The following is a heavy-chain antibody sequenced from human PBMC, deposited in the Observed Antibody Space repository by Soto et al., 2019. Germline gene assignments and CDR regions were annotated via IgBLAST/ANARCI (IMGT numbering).Heavy chain of an antibody. Sequence: GGSVRLSCAASGFTFSSYWMSWVRQAPGKGLEWVANIKQDGSEKYYVDSVKGRFTISRDNAKNSLYLQKNSLRAEDTAVYYCARAGDTAYTLHYYYYYGMDVWGQGTTVTVSS. D-gene: IGHD5-18*01. CDR3: ARAGDTAYTLHYYYYYGMDV. V-gene: IGHV3-7*05. CDR1: GFTFSSYW. J-gene: IGHJ6*02. CDR2: IKQDGSEK.